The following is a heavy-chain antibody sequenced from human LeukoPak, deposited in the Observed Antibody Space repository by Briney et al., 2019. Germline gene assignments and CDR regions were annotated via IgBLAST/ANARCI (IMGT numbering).Heavy chain of an antibody. CDR2: ISAYNGNT. J-gene: IGHJ5*02. CDR1: GYTFTSYG. Sequence: GPSVKVSCKASGYTFTSYGISWVRQAPGQGLEWMGWISAYNGNTNYAQKLQGRVTMTTDTSTSTAYMELRSLRSDDTAVYYCARDSERKGYYYDSSGYRNWFDPWGQGTLVTVSS. V-gene: IGHV1-18*01. D-gene: IGHD3-22*01. CDR3: ARDSERKGYYYDSSGYRNWFDP.